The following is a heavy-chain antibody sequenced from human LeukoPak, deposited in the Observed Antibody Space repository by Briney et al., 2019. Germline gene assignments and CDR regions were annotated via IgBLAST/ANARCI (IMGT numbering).Heavy chain of an antibody. Sequence: GGSLRLSCAASGFTFSRYWMHWVRQAPGKGLVWVSRIKPDGSGTTYADSVKGRFIISRDNAKNTLYLQLNSLRVEDTAVYYCARGALYQYYLDYWGWGQGTLVTVSS. D-gene: IGHD4-17*01. CDR3: ARGALYQYYLDYWG. CDR1: GFTFSRYW. J-gene: IGHJ4*02. CDR2: IKPDGSGT. V-gene: IGHV3-74*01.